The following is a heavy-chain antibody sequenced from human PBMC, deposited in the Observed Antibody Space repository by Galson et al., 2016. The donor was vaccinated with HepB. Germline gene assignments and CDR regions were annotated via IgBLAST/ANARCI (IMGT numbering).Heavy chain of an antibody. J-gene: IGHJ6*02. V-gene: IGHV3-33*01. D-gene: IGHD3-10*01. CDR3: ARDLWVGEFPYAIDV. CDR1: GFTFSSYG. Sequence: SLRLSCAASGFTFSSYGIHWVRQAPGKGLERVAVIYYDGNKKYYAESVKGRFTISRDNSRNTLFLQMNSLRAEDTAVYFCARDLWVGEFPYAIDVWGQGTTVTVSS. CDR2: IYYDGNKK.